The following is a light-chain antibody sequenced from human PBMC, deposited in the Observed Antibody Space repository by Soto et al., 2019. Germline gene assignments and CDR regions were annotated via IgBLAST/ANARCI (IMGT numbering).Light chain of an antibody. CDR1: QSVTNNY. CDR2: GAS. J-gene: IGKJ4*01. Sequence: EIELTQSPCTLSLSPGDRATLSCRASQSVTNNYLSWYQQKPGQAPRLLIYGASIRDTGIPDRFSGSGSGTDFTLTISRLEPEDFAVYFCQHYVTSPLAFGGGTKVEIK. V-gene: IGKV3-20*01. CDR3: QHYVTSPLA.